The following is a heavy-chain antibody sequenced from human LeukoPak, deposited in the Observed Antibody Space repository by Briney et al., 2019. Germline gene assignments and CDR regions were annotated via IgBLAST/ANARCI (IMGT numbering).Heavy chain of an antibody. J-gene: IGHJ6*03. CDR1: GGTFSSHA. Sequence: ASVKVSCKASGGTFSSHAIAWVRQAPGQGPEWMGGIIPISGTANYAQKLQGRVTITTDESTSTAYMELSSLTSDDTAVYYCARGLQYQLLKALGYYYMDVWGEGTTVTVSS. V-gene: IGHV1-69*05. CDR3: ARGLQYQLLKALGYYYMDV. D-gene: IGHD2-2*01. CDR2: IIPISGTA.